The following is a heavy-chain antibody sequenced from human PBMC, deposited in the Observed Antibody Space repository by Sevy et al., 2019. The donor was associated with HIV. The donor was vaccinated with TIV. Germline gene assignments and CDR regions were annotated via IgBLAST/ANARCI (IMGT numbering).Heavy chain of an antibody. Sequence: GGSLRLSCVASGFTFSNAWMSWVRQAPGKGLEWVGRIKSKTDGGTTDYAAPVKGRFTISRDDSKNTLFLQMNSLKTEDTAVYYCRYSYGPFDYWGQGTLVTVSS. CDR1: GFTFSNAW. D-gene: IGHD5-18*01. CDR2: IKSKTDGGTT. CDR3: RYSYGPFDY. J-gene: IGHJ4*02. V-gene: IGHV3-15*01.